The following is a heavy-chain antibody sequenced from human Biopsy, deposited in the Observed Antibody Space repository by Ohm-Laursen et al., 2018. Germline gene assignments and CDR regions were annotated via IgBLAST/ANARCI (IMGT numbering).Heavy chain of an antibody. CDR2: NIPLIGLK. D-gene: IGHD2-15*01. J-gene: IGHJ4*02. CDR3: ARDCNGDNCGVDF. CDR1: GGTSSNFA. V-gene: IGHV1-69*04. Sequence: SAEKVSCKASGGTSSNFAINWVRQAPGQGLEYMGRNIPLIGLKNYAQKFQGRVNITADKFTNTVYMELSSLRSDDTAVYFCARDCNGDNCGVDFWGQGTLVTVS.